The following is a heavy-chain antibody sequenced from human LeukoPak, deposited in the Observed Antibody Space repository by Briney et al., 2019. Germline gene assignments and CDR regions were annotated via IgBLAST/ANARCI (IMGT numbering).Heavy chain of an antibody. D-gene: IGHD6-13*01. CDR3: ARAYSSSWYFNWFDP. CDR1: GGYISSSNYF. Sequence: SETLSLTCTVSGGYISSSNYFWGWIRQPPGKGLEWIGTIYNSGSTYYNASLESRVTISVDTSKNQFSLKLSSVTAADTAVYYCARAYSSSWYFNWFDPWGQGTLVTVSS. CDR2: IYNSGST. V-gene: IGHV4-39*07. J-gene: IGHJ5*02.